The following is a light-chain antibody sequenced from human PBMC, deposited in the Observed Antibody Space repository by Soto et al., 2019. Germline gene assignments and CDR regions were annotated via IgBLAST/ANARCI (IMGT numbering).Light chain of an antibody. CDR1: SSNIGSNY. J-gene: IGLJ2*01. Sequence: QSVLTQPPSACGTPGQRVTISCSGSSSNIGSNYVYWYQQLPGTAPRILIYNTNKRPSRVPDRFSGSKSATSASLAISGLRSEDDADYHCAAWDDSLSGLVFGGGTKLTVL. CDR3: AAWDDSLSGLV. V-gene: IGLV1-47*02. CDR2: NTN.